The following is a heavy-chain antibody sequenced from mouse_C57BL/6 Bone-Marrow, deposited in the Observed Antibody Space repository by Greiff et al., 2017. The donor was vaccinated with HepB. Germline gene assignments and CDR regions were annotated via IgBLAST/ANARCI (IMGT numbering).Heavy chain of an antibody. J-gene: IGHJ4*01. V-gene: IGHV2-6-1*01. CDR2: IWSDGST. Sequence: VQLQESGPGLVAPSQSLSITCTVSGFSLTSYGVHWVRQPPGKGLEWLVVIWSDGSTTYNSALKSRLSISKDNSKSQVFLKMNSLQTDDTAMYYCARQITTVVASYYAMDYWGQGTSVTVSS. CDR3: ARQITTVVASYYAMDY. CDR1: GFSLTSYG. D-gene: IGHD1-1*01.